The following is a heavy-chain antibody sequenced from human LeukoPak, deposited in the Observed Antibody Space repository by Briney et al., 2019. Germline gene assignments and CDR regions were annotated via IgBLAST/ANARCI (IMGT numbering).Heavy chain of an antibody. CDR1: GYTLTELS. D-gene: IGHD3-10*01. CDR2: FDPEDGET. J-gene: IGHJ6*02. CDR3: ATDPHYYGSGSYYNSPMDV. Sequence: ASVKVSCKVSGYTLTELSMHWVRQAPGKGLEWMGGFDPEDGETIYAQKFQGRVTMTEDTSTDTAYMELSSLRSEDTAVYYCATDPHYYGSGSYYNSPMDVWGQGTTFTVSS. V-gene: IGHV1-24*01.